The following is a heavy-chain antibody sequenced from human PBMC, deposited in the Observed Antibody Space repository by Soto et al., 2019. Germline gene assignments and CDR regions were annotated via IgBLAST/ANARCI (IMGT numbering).Heavy chain of an antibody. CDR3: ARDGGGYYLDY. D-gene: IGHD2-15*01. CDR2: ISSNGGST. J-gene: IGHJ4*02. V-gene: IGHV3-64*01. CDR1: GFTFSSYA. Sequence: EVQLVESGGGLVQPGGSLRLSCAASGFTFSSYAMHWVRQAPGQGLEYVSAISSNGGSTYYANSVKGRFTISRDNSKNTLYLQMGSLRAENMAVYYCARDGGGYYLDYWGQGTLVTVSS.